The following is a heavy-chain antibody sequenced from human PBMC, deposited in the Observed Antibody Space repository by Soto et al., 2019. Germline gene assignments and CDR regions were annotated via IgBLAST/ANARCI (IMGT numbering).Heavy chain of an antibody. D-gene: IGHD3-10*02. V-gene: IGHV1-69*01. CDR2: IIPMFRSS. CDR1: GGTFTDYA. CDR3: AKDVGFQQHLFVFDL. Sequence: SLKVAFNASGGTFTDYAFIWVRKEPGQGLEWMGGIIPMFRSSNFAQKFQDRLTIFADASAGTAYMELSSLRSDDTAIYYCAKDVGFQQHLFVFDLWGQGTLVYVS. J-gene: IGHJ4*02.